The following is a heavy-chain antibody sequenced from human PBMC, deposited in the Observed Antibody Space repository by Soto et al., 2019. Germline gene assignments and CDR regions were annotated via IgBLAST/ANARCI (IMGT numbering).Heavy chain of an antibody. CDR1: GYTFTISS. Sequence: QVQLVQSGAEVRKPGASVKVSCKASGYTFTISSITWVRQAPGQGLEYMGWISAYDGNTNYAQNFQGRLTMTTDTSTSTAYMELRSLRSDDTAVYNCAKSKDFDYWGQGTLVTVSS. J-gene: IGHJ4*02. V-gene: IGHV1-18*01. CDR2: ISAYDGNT. CDR3: AKSKDFDY.